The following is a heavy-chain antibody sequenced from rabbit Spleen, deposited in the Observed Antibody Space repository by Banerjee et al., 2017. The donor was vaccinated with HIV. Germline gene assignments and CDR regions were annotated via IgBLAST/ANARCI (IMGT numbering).Heavy chain of an antibody. Sequence: QSLEESGGGLVKPGASLTLTCTASGFSFSSNYYMCWVRQAPGKGLEWIACIYTGSSASTYYASWATGRFTCSKTSSTTVTLQMPSLTAADTATYFCARDTGSSFSSYGMDLWGPGHPRHRL. V-gene: IGHV1S40*01. D-gene: IGHD8-1*01. CDR3: ARDTGSSFSSYGMDL. CDR1: GFSFSSNYY. J-gene: IGHJ6*01. CDR2: IYTGSSAST.